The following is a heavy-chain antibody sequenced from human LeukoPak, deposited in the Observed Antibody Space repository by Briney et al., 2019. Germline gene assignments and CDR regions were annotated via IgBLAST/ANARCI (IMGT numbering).Heavy chain of an antibody. V-gene: IGHV4-61*01. CDR3: ARFWRRAYWFDP. CDR2: IYYSGST. D-gene: IGHD3-3*01. Sequence: SETLSLTCTVSGGSVSSGSYYWSWIRQPPGKGLEWIGYIYYSGSTNYNPSLKSRVTISVDTSKNQFSLKLSSVTAADTAVYYCARFWRRAYWFDPWGQGTLVTVSS. CDR1: GGSVSSGSYY. J-gene: IGHJ5*02.